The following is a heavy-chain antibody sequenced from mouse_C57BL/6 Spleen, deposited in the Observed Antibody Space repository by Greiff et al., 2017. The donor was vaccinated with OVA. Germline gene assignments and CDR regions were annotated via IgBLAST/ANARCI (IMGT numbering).Heavy chain of an antibody. CDR2: IDPSDSYT. CDR1: GYTFTSYW. Sequence: QVQLQQPGAELVKPGASVKLSCKASGYTFTSYWMQWVKQRPGQGLEWIGEIDPSDSYTNYNQKFKGKATLTVDTSSSIAYMQLSSLTSEDSAVYYCARLGGNLTGDYWGQGTTLTVSS. D-gene: IGHD2-1*01. J-gene: IGHJ2*01. CDR3: ARLGGNLTGDY. V-gene: IGHV1-50*01.